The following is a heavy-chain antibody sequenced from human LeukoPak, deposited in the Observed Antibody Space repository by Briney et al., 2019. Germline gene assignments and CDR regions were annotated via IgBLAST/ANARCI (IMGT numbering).Heavy chain of an antibody. CDR2: IYHSGST. V-gene: IGHV4-4*02. CDR1: GGSISSSNW. D-gene: IGHD2-2*01. Sequence: PSGTLSLTCAVSGGSISSSNWWGWVRQPPGKGLEWIGEIYHSGSTNYNASLKSRVTISVDKSKNQFSLKLSSVTAADTAVYYCARWAGDIVVVPAARDWFDPWGQGTLVTVSS. J-gene: IGHJ5*02. CDR3: ARWAGDIVVVPAARDWFDP.